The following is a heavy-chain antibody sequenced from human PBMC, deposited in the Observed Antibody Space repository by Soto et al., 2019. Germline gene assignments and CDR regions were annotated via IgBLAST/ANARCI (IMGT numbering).Heavy chain of an antibody. J-gene: IGHJ6*02. Sequence: EVQLVESGGGLVQPGGSLRLSVAASGLTFSKYWLTWVRQAPGKGREWVANIKHDGSEQYYVGSVKGRFAISRDNAKNSLFLQMNSLRAEDTAVYYCASVPGSPGYHGLDVWGQGTTVTVSS. D-gene: IGHD5-12*01. CDR2: IKHDGSEQ. V-gene: IGHV3-7*03. CDR1: GLTFSKYW. CDR3: ASVPGSPGYHGLDV.